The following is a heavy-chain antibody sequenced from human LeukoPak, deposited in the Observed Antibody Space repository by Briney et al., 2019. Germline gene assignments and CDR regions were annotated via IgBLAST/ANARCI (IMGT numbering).Heavy chain of an antibody. J-gene: IGHJ3*02. V-gene: IGHV3-21*01. Sequence: GGSLRLSCAASGFTFSSYSMNWVRQAPGKGLEWVSSISGSSSYIYYADSVKGRFTISRDNAKNSLYVQMNSLRAEDTAVYYCARDRDPGYNDSSGYRRVNAFDIWGQGTMVTVSS. CDR1: GFTFSSYS. D-gene: IGHD3-22*01. CDR3: ARDRDPGYNDSSGYRRVNAFDI. CDR2: ISGSSSYI.